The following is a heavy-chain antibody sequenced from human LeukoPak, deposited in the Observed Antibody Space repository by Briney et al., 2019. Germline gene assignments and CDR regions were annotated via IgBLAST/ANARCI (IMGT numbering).Heavy chain of an antibody. CDR3: ARGFSSGWFNL. V-gene: IGHV4-59*01. CDR2: IHNSGGT. Sequence: KPSETLSLTCTVSGGSISTYYWSWIRQPPGKGLEWIGYIHNSGGTNYNPSLKSRVTISVDTSKNQFSLQLSSVTAADTAVYYCARGFSSGWFNLWGQGTLVTVSS. J-gene: IGHJ4*02. CDR1: GGSISTYY. D-gene: IGHD6-19*01.